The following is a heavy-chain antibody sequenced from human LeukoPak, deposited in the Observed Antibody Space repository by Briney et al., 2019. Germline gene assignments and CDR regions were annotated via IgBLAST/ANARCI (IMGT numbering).Heavy chain of an antibody. CDR1: GFTLSTYW. Sequence: HPGGSLRLPCEASGFTLSTYWMTWVRQVPGKGLDWVANINPDGSGKRYVDSVKGRFTIARDNADNSLSLQMNSLRAEDTAVYYCASWGAGGNSWGQGTLVTVSS. CDR2: INPDGSGK. J-gene: IGHJ4*02. D-gene: IGHD3-16*01. CDR3: ASWGAGGNS. V-gene: IGHV3-7*01.